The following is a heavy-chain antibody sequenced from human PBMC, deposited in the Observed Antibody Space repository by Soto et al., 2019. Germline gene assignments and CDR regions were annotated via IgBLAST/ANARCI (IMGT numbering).Heavy chain of an antibody. V-gene: IGHV4-39*07. CDR1: GGSISSSSYY. CDR2: IYYSGST. Sequence: SETLSLTCTVSGGSISSSSYYWGWIRQPPGKGLEWIGSIYYSGSTYYNPSLQSRVTISVDKSKNQFSLKLSSVTAADTAVYYCARWYYDILTGYYRGGMDVWGQGTTVTVSS. D-gene: IGHD3-9*01. CDR3: ARWYYDILTGYYRGGMDV. J-gene: IGHJ6*02.